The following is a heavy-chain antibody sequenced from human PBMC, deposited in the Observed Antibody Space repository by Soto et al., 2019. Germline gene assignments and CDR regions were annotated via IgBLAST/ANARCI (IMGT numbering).Heavy chain of an antibody. CDR3: ATEGFSSGWYSADY. J-gene: IGHJ4*02. CDR2: ISGSGGST. Sequence: EVQLLESGGGLVQPGGSLRLSCAASGFTFSSYAMSWVRQAPGKGLEWVSAISGSGGSTYYADSVKGRFTIARDKSKNTLYRQMNSLRAEDTAVYYCATEGFSSGWYSADYWGQGTLVTVAS. CDR1: GFTFSSYA. D-gene: IGHD6-19*01. V-gene: IGHV3-23*01.